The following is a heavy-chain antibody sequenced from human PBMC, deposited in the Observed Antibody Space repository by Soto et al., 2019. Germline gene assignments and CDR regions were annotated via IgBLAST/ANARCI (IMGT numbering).Heavy chain of an antibody. V-gene: IGHV4-34*01. Sequence: SETLSLTCAVYGGSFSGYYWSWIRQPPGKGLEWIGEINHSGSTNYNPSLKSRVTISVDTSKNQFSLKLSSVTAVDTAVYYCARAQRSSWYSPYYFDYWGQGTLVTVSS. D-gene: IGHD6-13*01. CDR3: ARAQRSSWYSPYYFDY. CDR2: INHSGST. CDR1: GGSFSGYY. J-gene: IGHJ4*02.